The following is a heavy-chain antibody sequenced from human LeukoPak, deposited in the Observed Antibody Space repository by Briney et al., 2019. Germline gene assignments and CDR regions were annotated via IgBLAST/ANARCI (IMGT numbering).Heavy chain of an antibody. CDR1: GGSISSYY. CDR3: AGFYGSGRDNWFDP. D-gene: IGHD3-10*01. Sequence: SETLSLTCTVSGGSISSYYWSWIRRPAGKGLEWIGRIYTSGSTNYNPSLKSRVTMSVDTSKNQFSLKLSSVTAADTAVYYCAGFYGSGRDNWFDPWGQGTLVTVSS. V-gene: IGHV4-4*07. CDR2: IYTSGST. J-gene: IGHJ5*02.